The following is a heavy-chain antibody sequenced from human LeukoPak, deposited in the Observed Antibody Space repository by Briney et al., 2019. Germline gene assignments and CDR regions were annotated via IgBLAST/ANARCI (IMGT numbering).Heavy chain of an antibody. CDR1: GGSISSGSYY. V-gene: IGHV4-61*02. Sequence: PSETLSLTCTVSGGSISSGSYYWSWIRQPAGKGLEWIGRIYTSGSTNYNPSLKSRVTISVDTSKNQFSLKLSSVTAADTAVYYCTRDSTTFRFGYWGQGTLVTVSS. J-gene: IGHJ4*02. D-gene: IGHD4-11*01. CDR3: TRDSTTFRFGY. CDR2: IYTSGST.